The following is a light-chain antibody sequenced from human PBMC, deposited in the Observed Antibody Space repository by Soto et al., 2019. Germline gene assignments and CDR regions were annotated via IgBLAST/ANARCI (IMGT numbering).Light chain of an antibody. J-gene: IGKJ1*01. CDR1: ESIRIY. Sequence: IQITQSPSSLSASVGDRVTITCRASESIRIYLNWYQQKTGKAPNILIYAEYNLQSGVPSRLSGSGSGTELNLTISRLQPDDFATYYCQHYNSYSEACGQGTKVDI. CDR3: QHYNSYSEA. V-gene: IGKV1-5*01. CDR2: AEY.